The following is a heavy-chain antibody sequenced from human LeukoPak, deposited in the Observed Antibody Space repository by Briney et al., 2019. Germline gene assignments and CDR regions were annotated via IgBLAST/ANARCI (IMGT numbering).Heavy chain of an antibody. V-gene: IGHV3-66*01. Sequence: GGSLRLSCAASGFTVSRKYMSWGRPAPGKGLEGVSVIYSGGSTYYADPVKGRFTISRDSSKNTLYLQMNSLRAEDTAVYYCARGSNNWGQRTLVSVSS. J-gene: IGHJ4*02. D-gene: IGHD3-10*01. CDR1: GFTVSRKY. CDR3: ARGSNN. CDR2: IYSGGST.